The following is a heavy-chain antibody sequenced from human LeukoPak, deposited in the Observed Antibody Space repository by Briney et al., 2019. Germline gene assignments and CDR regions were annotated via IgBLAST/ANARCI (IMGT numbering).Heavy chain of an antibody. D-gene: IGHD6-13*01. J-gene: IGHJ4*02. Sequence: PGGSLRLSCAASGFTFSSYSMNWVRQAPGKGLEWVSSVSSSSSYIYYADSVKGRFTISRDHAKNSLYLQMNSLRAEDTAVYYCARDKTSGPTYSSSWYNYWGQGTLVTVSS. CDR2: VSSSSSYI. CDR1: GFTFSSYS. V-gene: IGHV3-21*01. CDR3: ARDKTSGPTYSSSWYNY.